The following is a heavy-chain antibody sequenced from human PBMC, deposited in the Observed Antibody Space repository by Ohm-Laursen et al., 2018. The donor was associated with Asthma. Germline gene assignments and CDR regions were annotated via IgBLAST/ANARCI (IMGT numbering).Heavy chain of an antibody. Sequence: SLRLSCSASGFTFSSYAMHWVRQAPGKGLEWVAVISYDGSNKYYADSVKGRFTISRDNSKNTLYLQMNSLRAEDTAVYYCARLEMATTEYYFDYWGQGTLVTVSS. CDR3: ARLEMATTEYYFDY. CDR2: ISYDGSNK. V-gene: IGHV3-30-3*01. CDR1: GFTFSSYA. D-gene: IGHD5-24*01. J-gene: IGHJ4*02.